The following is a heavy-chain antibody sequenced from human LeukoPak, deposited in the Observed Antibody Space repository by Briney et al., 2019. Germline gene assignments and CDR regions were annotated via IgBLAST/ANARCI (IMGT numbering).Heavy chain of an antibody. CDR3: AKDKSLMGATCDY. V-gene: IGHV3-30*02. CDR2: IRYDGSNK. D-gene: IGHD1-26*01. Sequence: GGSLRLSCAAPGFTFGSYGMHWVRQAPGKGLEWVAFIRYDGSNKYYADSVKGRFTISRDNSKNTLYLQMNSLRAEDTAVYYCAKDKSLMGATCDYWGQGTLVTVSS. J-gene: IGHJ4*02. CDR1: GFTFGSYG.